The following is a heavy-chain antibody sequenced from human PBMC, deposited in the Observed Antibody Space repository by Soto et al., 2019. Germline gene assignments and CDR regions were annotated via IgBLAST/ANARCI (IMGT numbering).Heavy chain of an antibody. CDR3: GTFLSTTSPDV. CDR1: GASVSSKSAA. CDR2: TYYRSKWYN. V-gene: IGHV6-1*01. Sequence: QTLSLTGAISGASVSSKSAAWNLIRQSPSRGLEWLGRTYYRSKWYNDYAVSVKSRITINPDTSKNQFSLHLNSVTPEDTAVYYCGTFLSTTSPDVWGEGTTVTVSS. J-gene: IGHJ6*04. D-gene: IGHD2-2*01.